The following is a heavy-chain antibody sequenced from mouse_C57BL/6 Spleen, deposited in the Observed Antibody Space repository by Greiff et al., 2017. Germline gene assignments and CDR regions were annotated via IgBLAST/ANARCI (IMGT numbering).Heavy chain of an antibody. D-gene: IGHD1-1*01. CDR3: ARIEYYGSGRDYFDY. CDR2: IDPSDSYT. CDR1: GYTFTSYW. Sequence: QVQLQQPGAELVMPGASVKLSCKASGYTFTSYWMHWVKQRPGQGLEWIGEIDPSDSYTNYNQKFKGKSTLTVDKSSSTAYMQLSSLTSEDSAVYYCARIEYYGSGRDYFDYWGQGTTLTVSS. J-gene: IGHJ2*01. V-gene: IGHV1-69*01.